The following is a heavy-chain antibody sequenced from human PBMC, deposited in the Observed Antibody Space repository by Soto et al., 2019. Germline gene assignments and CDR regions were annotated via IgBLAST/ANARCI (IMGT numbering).Heavy chain of an antibody. V-gene: IGHV4-59*01. CDR3: ARLRGRGRDWFDP. CDR1: GGSISSYY. J-gene: IGHJ5*02. Sequence: LSLTCTVSGGSISSYYRSWIRQPPGKGLEWIGYIYYSGSTNYNPSLKSRVTISVDTSKNQFSLKLSSVTAAGTAVYYCARLRGRGRDWFDPWGQGTLVTVSS. CDR2: IYYSGST. D-gene: IGHD3-16*01.